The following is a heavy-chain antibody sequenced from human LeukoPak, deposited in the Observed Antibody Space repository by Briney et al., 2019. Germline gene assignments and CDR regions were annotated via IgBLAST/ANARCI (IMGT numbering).Heavy chain of an antibody. CDR2: IYTSGST. J-gene: IGHJ3*02. CDR1: GGSISSYY. V-gene: IGHV4-4*07. CDR3: ARDPGYYGSGTRGAFDI. D-gene: IGHD3-10*01. Sequence: SSETLSLTCTVPGGSISSYYWSWIRQPAGKGLEWIGRIYTSGSTNYNPSLKSRVTMSVDTSKNQFSLKVTSVTAADTAVYYCARDPGYYGSGTRGAFDIWGQGTMVSVSS.